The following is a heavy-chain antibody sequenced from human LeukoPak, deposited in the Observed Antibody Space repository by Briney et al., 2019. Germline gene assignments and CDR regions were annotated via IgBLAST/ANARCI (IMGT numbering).Heavy chain of an antibody. CDR3: AKGSGSSWPNDY. CDR1: GFTLSSYE. V-gene: IGHV3-23*01. J-gene: IGHJ4*02. CDR2: IDYSGS. D-gene: IGHD6-13*01. Sequence: GGSLRLSCTVSGFTLSSYEMSWIRQAPGKGLEWVSSIDYSGSYYADSVKGRFTISRDNSKNTLYLQMNSLRAEDTAVYYCAKGSGSSWPNDYWGQGTLVTVSS.